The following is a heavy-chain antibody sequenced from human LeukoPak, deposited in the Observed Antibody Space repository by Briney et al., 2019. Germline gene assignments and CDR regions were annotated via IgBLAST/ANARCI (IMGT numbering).Heavy chain of an antibody. CDR3: VKDFGGESDS. CDR2: ISSSSSYI. V-gene: IGHV3-21*01. CDR1: GFSFSSYM. J-gene: IGHJ5*01. D-gene: IGHD3-10*01. Sequence: GGSLRLSCAASGFSFSSYMMNWVRQAPGKGLEWVSSISSSSSYIYYADSVKGRFTISRDNAKNTLHLQMNSLRAEDTAVYYCVKDFGGESDSWGQGPLVTVSS.